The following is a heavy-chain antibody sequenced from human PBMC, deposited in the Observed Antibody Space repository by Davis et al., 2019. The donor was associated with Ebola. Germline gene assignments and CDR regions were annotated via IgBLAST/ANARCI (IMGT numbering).Heavy chain of an antibody. J-gene: IGHJ6*04. V-gene: IGHV3-11*06. CDR2: ISSSSSYT. D-gene: IGHD2-2*01. CDR3: ARDRYCISTSCPLYYYYGMDV. Sequence: GGSLRLSCAASGFTFSDYYMSWIRQAPGKGLEWVSYISSSSSYTNYADSVKGRFTISRDNAKNSLYLQMNSLRAEDTAVYYCARDRYCISTSCPLYYYYGMDVWGKGTTVTVSS. CDR1: GFTFSDYY.